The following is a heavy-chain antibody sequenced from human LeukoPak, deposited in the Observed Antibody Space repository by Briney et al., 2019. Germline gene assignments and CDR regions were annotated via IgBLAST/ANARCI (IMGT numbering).Heavy chain of an antibody. CDR1: GGSISIDTYY. CDR2: IYASGNT. CDR3: ARDWGYCSGGSCHFPIDY. Sequence: SQTLSLTCTVSGGSISIDTYYWSWIRQPAGKELEWIGRIYASGNTNYNPSLKSRVTISVDTSKNQFSLKLSSVTAADSAVYYCARDWGYCSGGSCHFPIDYWGQGTLVTVSS. V-gene: IGHV4-61*02. J-gene: IGHJ4*02. D-gene: IGHD2-15*01.